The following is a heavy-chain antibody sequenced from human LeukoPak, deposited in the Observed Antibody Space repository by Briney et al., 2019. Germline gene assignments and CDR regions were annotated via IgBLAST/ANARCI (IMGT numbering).Heavy chain of an antibody. CDR2: LKEDGSEK. J-gene: IGHJ4*02. D-gene: IGHD3-22*01. CDR1: GFTFSSYW. Sequence: GGSLRLSCAASGFTFSSYWMSWVRQAPGKGLEWVANLKEDGSEKYYVDSVKGRFTISKDNAKNSLYLQMNSLRAEDTAVYYCVRDQLDSSGRRSDYWGQGTLVTVSS. V-gene: IGHV3-7*01. CDR3: VRDQLDSSGRRSDY.